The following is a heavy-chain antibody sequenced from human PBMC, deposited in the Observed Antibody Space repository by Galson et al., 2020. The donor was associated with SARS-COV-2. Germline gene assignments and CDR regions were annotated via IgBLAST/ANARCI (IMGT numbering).Heavy chain of an antibody. CDR3: AGVFEHYYYMDV. V-gene: IGHV4-4*07. J-gene: IGHJ6*03. Sequence: SETLSLTCTVSGGSINNYYWNWIRQPAGQGLEWSGHFYTSGSTNYNPSLNSRVTISVDTSKNQFSLKLSSVTAADTAVYYCAGVFEHYYYMDVWGRGTTVTVSS. CDR1: GGSINNYY. CDR2: FYTSGST.